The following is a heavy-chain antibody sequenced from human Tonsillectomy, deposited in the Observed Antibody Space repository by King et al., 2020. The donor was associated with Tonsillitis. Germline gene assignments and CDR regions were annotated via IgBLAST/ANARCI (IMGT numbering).Heavy chain of an antibody. CDR1: GYTFTDYH. Sequence: QLVQSGAEVKKPGASVRVSCKTSGYTFTDYHFHWVRQAPGQGLEWMGWIYPGNGETSYAQKFPGRLTLTSDTSIATAYMEVNGLTSDDTAVYYCARENWFYDFWGQGSPVTVSS. V-gene: IGHV1-2*02. D-gene: IGHD3-9*01. J-gene: IGHJ4*02. CDR2: IYPGNGET. CDR3: ARENWFYDF.